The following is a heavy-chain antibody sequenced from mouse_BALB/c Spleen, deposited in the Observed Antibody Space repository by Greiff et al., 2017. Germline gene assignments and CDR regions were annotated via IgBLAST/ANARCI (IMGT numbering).Heavy chain of an antibody. Sequence: DVKLVESGGGLVKPGGSLKLSCAASGFTFSSYAMSWVRQTPEKRLEWVASISSGGSTYYPDSVKGRFTISRDNARNILYLQMSSLKSEDTAMYYCARDWDGSWGQGTLVTVSA. CDR3: ARDWDGS. V-gene: IGHV5-6-5*01. CDR1: GFTFSSYA. D-gene: IGHD4-1*01. J-gene: IGHJ3*01. CDR2: ISSGGST.